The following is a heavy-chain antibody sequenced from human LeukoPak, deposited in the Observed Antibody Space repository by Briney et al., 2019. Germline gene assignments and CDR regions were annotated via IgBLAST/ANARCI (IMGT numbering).Heavy chain of an antibody. J-gene: IGHJ6*03. CDR2: MNPNSGNT. CDR3: AISSTSGGYYYYYYMDV. Sequence: ASVKVSCKASGYTFTSYDINWVRQATGQGLEWMGWMNPNSGNTGYAQKFQGRVTITRNTSISTAYMELSSLRSEDTAVYYCAISSTSGGYYYYYYMDVWGKGTTVTVS. D-gene: IGHD2-2*01. V-gene: IGHV1-8*03. CDR1: GYTFTSYD.